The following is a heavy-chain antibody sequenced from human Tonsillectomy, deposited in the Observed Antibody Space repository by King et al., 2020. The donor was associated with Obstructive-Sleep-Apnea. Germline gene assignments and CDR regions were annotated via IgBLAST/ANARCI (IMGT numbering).Heavy chain of an antibody. Sequence: VQLVESGGALVQPGGSLRLSCAASGFTFRSYWMHWVRQAPGKGLVWVSHINGDGSNTNYADSGKGRFTISRDNAKNTLYLQMSSLRAEETAVYYCARSYYDILTGNNWFDPWGQGTLVTVSS. CDR2: INGDGSNT. J-gene: IGHJ5*02. V-gene: IGHV3-74*01. CDR3: ARSYYDILTGNNWFDP. CDR1: GFTFRSYW. D-gene: IGHD3-9*01.